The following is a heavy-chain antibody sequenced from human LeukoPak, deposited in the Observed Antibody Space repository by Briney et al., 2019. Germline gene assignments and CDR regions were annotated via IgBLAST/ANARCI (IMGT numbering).Heavy chain of an antibody. CDR1: GYTFTSHY. D-gene: IGHD3-22*01. V-gene: IGHV1-46*01. CDR2: INPSGGST. J-gene: IGHJ4*02. Sequence: ASVKVSCKASGYTFTSHYMHWVRQAPGQGLEWMGIINPSGGSTSYAQKFQGRVTMTRDTSTSTVYMELSSLRSEDTAVYYCARVTYYYDSSGYPKPYYFDYWGQGTLVTVSS. CDR3: ARVTYYYDSSGYPKPYYFDY.